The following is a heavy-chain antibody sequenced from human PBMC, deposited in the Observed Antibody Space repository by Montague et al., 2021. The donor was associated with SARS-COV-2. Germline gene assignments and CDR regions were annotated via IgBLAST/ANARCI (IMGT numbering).Heavy chain of an antibody. J-gene: IGHJ6*03. D-gene: IGHD3-3*01. CDR1: GGSISSYY. V-gene: IGHV4-59*01. Sequence: SETLSLICTVSGGSISSYYWSWIRQPPGKGLEWIGYIYYSGSTNYNPSLKSRVIISVDTSKNQFSLKLSSVTAADTAVYYCAGTYYDFWSGFIHYYYMDVWGKGTTVTVSS. CDR3: AGTYYDFWSGFIHYYYMDV. CDR2: IYYSGST.